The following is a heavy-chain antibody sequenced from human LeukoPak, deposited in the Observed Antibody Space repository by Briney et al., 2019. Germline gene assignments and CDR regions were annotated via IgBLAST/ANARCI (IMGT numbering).Heavy chain of an antibody. CDR3: ARRMWFGELYYFDY. D-gene: IGHD3-10*01. CDR1: GGSISSSSDY. Sequence: KASETLSLTCTVSGGSISSSSDYWGWVRQPPGKGLEWFGSIYYRGTTYYNPALKSRVTISVDTSKHQFSLKLSSVTAADTAVYYCARRMWFGELYYFDYWGPGTLVTVSS. V-gene: IGHV4-39*01. CDR2: IYYRGTT. J-gene: IGHJ4*02.